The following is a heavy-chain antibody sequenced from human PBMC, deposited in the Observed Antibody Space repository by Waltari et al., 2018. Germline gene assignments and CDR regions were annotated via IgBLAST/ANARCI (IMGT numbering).Heavy chain of an antibody. V-gene: IGHV3-21*01. CDR1: GFTFSSYS. Sequence: EVQLVESGGGLVKPGGSLRLSCAASGFTFSSYSMNWVRQAPGKGLEWVSSISSSSSYIYYADAVKGRFTISRDNSKNTLYLQMNSLRAEDTAVYYCARDYGSIAARRVAPLPLDYWGQGTLVTVSS. CDR3: ARDYGSIAARRVAPLPLDY. J-gene: IGHJ4*02. CDR2: ISSSSSYI. D-gene: IGHD6-6*01.